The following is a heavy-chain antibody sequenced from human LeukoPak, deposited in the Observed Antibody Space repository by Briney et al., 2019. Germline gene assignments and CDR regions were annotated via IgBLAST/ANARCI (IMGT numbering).Heavy chain of an antibody. Sequence: ASVKVSCKASGYTFTGYYMHWVRQAPGQGLEWMGWINPNSGGTNYAQKFQGRVTMTRDTSISTAYMELSRLRSDDTAVYYCARVRGSYSDAAFDIWGQGTMVTVSS. V-gene: IGHV1-2*02. J-gene: IGHJ3*02. CDR2: INPNSGGT. CDR3: ARVRGSYSDAAFDI. D-gene: IGHD1-26*01. CDR1: GYTFTGYY.